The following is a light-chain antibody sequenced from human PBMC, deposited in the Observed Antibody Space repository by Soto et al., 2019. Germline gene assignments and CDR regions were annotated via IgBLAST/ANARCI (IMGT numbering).Light chain of an antibody. V-gene: IGLV9-49*01. J-gene: IGLJ2*01. Sequence: QSVLTQPPSASASLGASVTLTCTLSSGYSNYKVDWYQQRPGKAPRFVTRVGTGGIVGSKGDGIPDRFSVLGSGLNRYLTIRNIQEEDESDYHCGADHGSGSTWVFGGGTKLTVL. CDR1: SGYSNYK. CDR2: VGTGGIVG. CDR3: GADHGSGSTWV.